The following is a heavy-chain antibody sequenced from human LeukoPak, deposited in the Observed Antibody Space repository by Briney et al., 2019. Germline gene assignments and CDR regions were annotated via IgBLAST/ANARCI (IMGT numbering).Heavy chain of an antibody. Sequence: SETLSLTCTVSGGSISSYYWSWIRQPPGKGLEWIGYIYYSGSTNYNPSLKSRVTISVDTSKNQFSLKLSSVTAADTAVYYCARVFGESIAALDYMDVWGKGTTVTVSS. CDR3: ARVFGESIAALDYMDV. D-gene: IGHD6-6*01. CDR1: GGSISSYY. J-gene: IGHJ6*03. V-gene: IGHV4-59*01. CDR2: IYYSGST.